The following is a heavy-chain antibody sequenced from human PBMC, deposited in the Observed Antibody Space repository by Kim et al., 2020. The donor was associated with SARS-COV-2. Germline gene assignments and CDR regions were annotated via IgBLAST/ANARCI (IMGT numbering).Heavy chain of an antibody. CDR3: AKQVGITGGWFDP. CDR2: FYYSGST. CDR1: GGSISSNH. J-gene: IGHJ5*02. D-gene: IGHD1-26*01. Sequence: SETLSLSCSVSGGSISSNHWGWIRQPPGKGLEYIGTFYYSGSTYYNPSLQNRVTISVDTSKNQFSLKLSSVTAADTAVYYCAKQVGITGGWFDPWGQGTLVTVSS. V-gene: IGHV4-39*01.